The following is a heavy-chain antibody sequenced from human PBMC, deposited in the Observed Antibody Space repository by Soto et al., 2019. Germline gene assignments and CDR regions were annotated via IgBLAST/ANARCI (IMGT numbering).Heavy chain of an antibody. CDR1: GGSINSGGYY. CDR2: MYYSGST. Sequence: QVQLRESGPGLVKPSQTLSLTCTVSGGSINSGGYYWNWIRQHPGKDLEWIGYMYYSGSTYYNPFLSSRVIISADTSENHFSLKLSSVTAADTAVYFCARGDRQSGYSSSWVFDYWGQGTLVNVSS. D-gene: IGHD6-13*01. J-gene: IGHJ4*02. V-gene: IGHV4-31*03. CDR3: ARGDRQSGYSSSWVFDY.